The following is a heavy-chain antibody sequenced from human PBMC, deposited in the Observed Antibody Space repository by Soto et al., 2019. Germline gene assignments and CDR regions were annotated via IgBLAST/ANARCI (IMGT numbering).Heavy chain of an antibody. CDR3: ARSGDSSGYYYYFDY. V-gene: IGHV3-30-3*01. J-gene: IGHJ4*02. Sequence: QVQLVESGGGVVQPGRSLRLSCAASGFTFSSYAMHWVRQAPGKGLEWVAVISYDGSNKYYADSVKGRFTISRDNSKNTPYLQMNSLRAEDTAVYYCARSGDSSGYYYYFDYWGQGTLVTVSS. CDR1: GFTFSSYA. D-gene: IGHD3-22*01. CDR2: ISYDGSNK.